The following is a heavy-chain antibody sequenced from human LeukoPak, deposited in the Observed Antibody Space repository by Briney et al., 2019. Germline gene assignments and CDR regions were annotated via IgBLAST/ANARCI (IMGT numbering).Heavy chain of an antibody. CDR1: GGSISSYY. CDR2: IYTSGST. J-gene: IGHJ5*02. D-gene: IGHD1-26*01. CDR3: ARERPPDSGSYYWFDP. V-gene: IGHV4-4*07. Sequence: SETLSLTCTVSGGSISSYYWSWIRQPAGKGLEWIGRIYTSGSTNYNPSLKSRVTMSVDTSKNQFSLKLSSVTAADTAVYYCARERPPDSGSYYWFDPWGQGTLVTVSS.